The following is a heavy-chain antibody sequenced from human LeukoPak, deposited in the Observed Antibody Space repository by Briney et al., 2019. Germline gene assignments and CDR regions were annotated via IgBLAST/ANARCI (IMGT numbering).Heavy chain of an antibody. CDR2: VSYSGRT. CDR1: GGSVSSRDYF. V-gene: IGHV4-61*08. CDR3: ARGVVVMPGSFDY. J-gene: IGHJ4*02. D-gene: IGHD3-22*01. Sequence: SETLSLTCTVSGGSVSSRDYFWTWIRQAPGKGLEWIGYVSYSGRTNYNPSLRSRLAISVDTSKNQFSLKLSSVTAADTAVYYCARGVVVMPGSFDYWGQGTLVTVSS.